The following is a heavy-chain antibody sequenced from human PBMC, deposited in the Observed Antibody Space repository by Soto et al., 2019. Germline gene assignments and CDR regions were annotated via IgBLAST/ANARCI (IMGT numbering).Heavy chain of an antibody. CDR1: GYTFTNFG. CDR2: ISAYNGNT. CDR3: GSEGTPIDY. D-gene: IGHD2-15*01. J-gene: IGHJ4*02. Sequence: ASVKVSCKASGYTFTNFGISWVRQAPGQGLEWMGWISAYNGNTNYAQKFQGRVTMTTDTSTSTAYMEVRSLRFDDTAVYYCGSEGTPIDYWGQGTLVTVSS. V-gene: IGHV1-18*01.